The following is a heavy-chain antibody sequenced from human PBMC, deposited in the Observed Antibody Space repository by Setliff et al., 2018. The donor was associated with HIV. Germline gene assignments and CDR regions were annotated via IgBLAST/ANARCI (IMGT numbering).Heavy chain of an antibody. J-gene: IGHJ5*02. D-gene: IGHD2-15*01. CDR2: ISYSGGS. CDR3: ARLNVEMFVVMAATPGWFGP. V-gene: IGHV4-31*03. CDR1: GDSISSDAYY. Sequence: TLSLTCTVSGDSISSDAYYWSWIRQHPEKGLEWAGYISYSGGSYYNPSLKSRISISMDTSKNQFSLKLKSVTAADTAVYYCARLNVEMFVVMAATPGWFGPWGQGILVTVSS.